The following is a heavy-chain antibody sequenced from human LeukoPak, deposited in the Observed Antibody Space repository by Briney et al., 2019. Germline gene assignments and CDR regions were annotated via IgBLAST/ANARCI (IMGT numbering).Heavy chain of an antibody. D-gene: IGHD3-16*01. CDR1: GFSVSGNY. CDR3: ARRLVLDV. CDR2: MYSNGGT. J-gene: IGHJ3*01. Sequence: PGGSLRLSCAASGFSVSGNYMNWFRQAPGKGLEWVSVMYSNGGTYYADSVKGRFTISRDNSKNTLYLQMNSLRAEDTARYYCARRLVLDVWGQGTMVTVSS. V-gene: IGHV3-53*01.